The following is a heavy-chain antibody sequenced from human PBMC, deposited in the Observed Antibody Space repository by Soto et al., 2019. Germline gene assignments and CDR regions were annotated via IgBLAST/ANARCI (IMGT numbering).Heavy chain of an antibody. D-gene: IGHD6-13*01. J-gene: IGHJ6*02. CDR3: ARGESSPERESDYYYGMDG. Sequence: PSQTLSLTCAISGDSVSSNSAAWNWIRQSPSRGLEWLGRTYYRSKWYNDYAVSVKSRITINPDTSKNQFSLQLNSVTPEDTAVYYCARGESSPERESDYYYGMDGWGQGTTVTVSS. CDR1: GDSVSSNSAA. CDR2: TYYRSKWYN. V-gene: IGHV6-1*01.